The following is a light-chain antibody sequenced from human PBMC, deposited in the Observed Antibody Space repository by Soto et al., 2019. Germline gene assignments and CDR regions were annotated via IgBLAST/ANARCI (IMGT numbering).Light chain of an antibody. J-gene: IGLJ1*01. V-gene: IGLV2-8*01. CDR3: TSYAGGNNV. CDR2: EVN. Sequence: QSALTQPPSASGSPVQSVTISCTGTSTDVGGYDYVSWYQQHPGKVPKLMIYEVNKRPSGVPDRLSGSKSGNTASLTVSGLQPEDEADYYCTSYAGGNNVFGTGTKVTVL. CDR1: STDVGGYDY.